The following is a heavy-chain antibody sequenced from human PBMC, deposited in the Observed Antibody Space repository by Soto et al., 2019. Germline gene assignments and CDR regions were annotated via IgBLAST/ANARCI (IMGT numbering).Heavy chain of an antibody. J-gene: IGHJ6*02. CDR2: IKRKTDGGTT. D-gene: IGHD3-10*01. V-gene: IGHV3-15*01. CDR1: GFTFSNAW. Sequence: GGSLRLSCAASGFTFSNAWMSWVRQAPGKGLEWVGRIKRKTDGGTTDYAAPVKGRFTISRDDSKNTLYLQMNSLKTEDTAVYYCTTAKWFAITYAMDVWGQGTTVTVSS. CDR3: TTAKWFAITYAMDV.